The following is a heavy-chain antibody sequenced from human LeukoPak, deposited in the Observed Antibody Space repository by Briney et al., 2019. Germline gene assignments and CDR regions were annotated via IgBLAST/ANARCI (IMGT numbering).Heavy chain of an antibody. CDR1: GFTFSSYW. CDR3: ARHPTKWELRLSLDY. Sequence: GGSLRLSCAASGFTFSSYWMHWVRQAPGKGLVWVSRINSDGSSTSYADSVKGRFTISRDNAKNTLYLQMNSLRAEDTAVYYCARHPTKWELRLSLDYWGQGTLVTVSS. D-gene: IGHD1-26*01. J-gene: IGHJ4*02. V-gene: IGHV3-74*01. CDR2: INSDGSST.